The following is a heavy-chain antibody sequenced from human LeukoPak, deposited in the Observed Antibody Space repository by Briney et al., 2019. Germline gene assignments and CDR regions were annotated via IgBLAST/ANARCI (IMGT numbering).Heavy chain of an antibody. CDR3: ARHGPYPIVGANY. CDR1: GYSFTSYW. J-gene: IGHJ4*02. Sequence: GESLKISCKGSGYSFTSYWIGWVRQMPGKGLEWMGIIYPGDSDTRYSPSFQGQVTMSANKSISTAYLQWSSLKASDTAMYYCARHGPYPIVGANYWGQGTLVTVSS. CDR2: IYPGDSDT. V-gene: IGHV5-51*01. D-gene: IGHD1-26*01.